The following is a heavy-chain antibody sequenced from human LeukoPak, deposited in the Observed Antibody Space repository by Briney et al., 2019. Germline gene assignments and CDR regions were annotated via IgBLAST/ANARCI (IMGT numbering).Heavy chain of an antibody. CDR2: IYRSGST. D-gene: IGHD3-10*01. V-gene: IGHV4-39*07. CDR3: ARESRWSSDCAFDI. J-gene: IGHJ3*02. Sequence: PSETLSLTCTVSGDSISSSSYYWGWIRQPPGKGLEWIGSIYRSGSTYYNPSLKSRVTISVDTSKNQFSLTLSSVTAADTAVYYCARESRWSSDCAFDIWGQGTMVTVSS. CDR1: GDSISSSSYY.